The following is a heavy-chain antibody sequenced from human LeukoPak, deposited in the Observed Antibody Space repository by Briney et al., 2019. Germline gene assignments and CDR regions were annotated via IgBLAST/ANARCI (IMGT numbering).Heavy chain of an antibody. D-gene: IGHD3-3*01. V-gene: IGHV3-48*01. Sequence: GGSLRLSCAASGFTFSSYSMNWVRQAPGKGLEWVSYMSSSSSTIYYADSVKGRFTISRDNAQNSLYLQMNSLSAEDTAVYYCAREKLRFLEWPLNAFDIWGQGTMVTVSS. CDR2: MSSSSSTI. CDR1: GFTFSSYS. J-gene: IGHJ3*02. CDR3: AREKLRFLEWPLNAFDI.